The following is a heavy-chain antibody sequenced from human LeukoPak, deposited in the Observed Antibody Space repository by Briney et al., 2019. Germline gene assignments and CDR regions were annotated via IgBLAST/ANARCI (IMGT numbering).Heavy chain of an antibody. D-gene: IGHD3-22*01. CDR1: VYSITSGYY. CDR3: ARKRRSDYYDGSGPSGAFFDY. Sequence: SETLSLTCSVSVYSITSGYYWGWIRPPPGKGLEWIGSIYRSGSTYYNPSLKRRVTISVDTSKNQFSLRLSSVTAADTAVYYCARKRRSDYYDGSGPSGAFFDYWGQGTLVTVSS. CDR2: IYRSGST. J-gene: IGHJ4*02. V-gene: IGHV4-38-2*02.